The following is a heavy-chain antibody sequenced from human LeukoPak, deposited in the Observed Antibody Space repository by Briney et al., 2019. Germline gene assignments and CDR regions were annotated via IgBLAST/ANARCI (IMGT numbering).Heavy chain of an antibody. Sequence: GGSLRLSCAASGFSFSSYGMQWVRQAPGKGPEWVGVISYDGKVKYYGDSVKGRFTISRDNSKSTLYLQMNSLRAEDTAVYYCAKMRLSPSPTSGLPYFDYWGQGTLVTVSS. D-gene: IGHD5/OR15-5a*01. CDR3: AKMRLSPSPTSGLPYFDY. CDR1: GFSFSSYG. J-gene: IGHJ4*02. V-gene: IGHV3-30*18. CDR2: ISYDGKVK.